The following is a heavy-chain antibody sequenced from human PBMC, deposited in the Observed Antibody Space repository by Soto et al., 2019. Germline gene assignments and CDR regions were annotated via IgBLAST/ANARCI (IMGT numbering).Heavy chain of an antibody. CDR3: ARVTGGVRGIINWYDP. Sequence: QVQLVQSGAEVKKPGSSVRVACKASGVTFTNSGFSWVRQAPGQGFEWMGGIIPAFGTANYAQNFQGRVTSSADESTKKVYMELSSLRSDDTAVYYCARVTGGVRGIINWYDPWGQGTLVTVSS. V-gene: IGHV1-69*01. D-gene: IGHD3-10*01. CDR2: IIPAFGTA. J-gene: IGHJ5*02. CDR1: GVTFTNSG.